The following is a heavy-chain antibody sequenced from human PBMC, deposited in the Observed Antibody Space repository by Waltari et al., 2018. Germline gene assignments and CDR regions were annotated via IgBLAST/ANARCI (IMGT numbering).Heavy chain of an antibody. Sequence: QPQLQESGPGLLKHSETMSLTCNLSGDSISRSGFYCGWIRQSPGKGLELIGSIYYDGSTYYIPSLRSRVTISADTSKNQFSLKLTSVTAADTAVYYCAAENPTRSYDLDAWGQGILVTASS. CDR2: IYYDGST. CDR1: GDSISRSGFY. J-gene: IGHJ5*02. V-gene: IGHV4-39*01. D-gene: IGHD3-16*01. CDR3: AAENPTRSYDLDA.